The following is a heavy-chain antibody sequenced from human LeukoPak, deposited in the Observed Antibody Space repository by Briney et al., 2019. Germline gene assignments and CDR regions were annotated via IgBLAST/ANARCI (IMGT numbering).Heavy chain of an antibody. Sequence: GGSLRLSCAASGFTVGSNYMSWVRQAPGKGLEWVSVIYSGGSTYYADSVKGRFTIPRDNSKNTLYLQMNSLRAEDTAVYYCARVPLLWFGDDYWGQGTLVTVSS. CDR2: IYSGGST. D-gene: IGHD3-10*01. V-gene: IGHV3-66*01. CDR1: GFTVGSNY. J-gene: IGHJ4*02. CDR3: ARVPLLWFGDDY.